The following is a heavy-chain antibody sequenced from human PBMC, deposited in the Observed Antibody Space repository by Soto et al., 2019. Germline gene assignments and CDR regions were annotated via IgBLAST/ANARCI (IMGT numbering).Heavy chain of an antibody. CDR2: IKQDGSEK. J-gene: IGHJ4*02. D-gene: IGHD6-13*01. CDR3: ARASQAAGIDYFDY. Sequence: PGGSLRLSCAASGFTFSSYWMSWVRQAPGKGLEWVANIKQDGSEKYYVDSVKGRFTISRDNAKNSLYLQMNSLRAEDTAVYYCARASQAAGIDYFDYWGQGTLVTVSS. CDR1: GFTFSSYW. V-gene: IGHV3-7*03.